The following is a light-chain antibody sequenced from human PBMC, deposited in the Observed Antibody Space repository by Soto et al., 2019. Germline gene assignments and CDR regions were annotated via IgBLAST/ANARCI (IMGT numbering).Light chain of an antibody. Sequence: DIQMTQSPSTLSAFVGDRVTITCRASQTISDSLAWYQQKPGKAPKLLIYKASNLQSGVPSRFSGSGSGTEFALTFSSLQPDDFATYYCQQYKSFPYTFGQGTKLDIK. J-gene: IGKJ2*01. CDR1: QTISDS. CDR2: KAS. CDR3: QQYKSFPYT. V-gene: IGKV1-5*03.